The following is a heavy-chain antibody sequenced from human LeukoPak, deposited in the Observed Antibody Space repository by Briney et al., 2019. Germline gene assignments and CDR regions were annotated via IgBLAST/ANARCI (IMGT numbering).Heavy chain of an antibody. Sequence: GRSLRLSCAASGFSFSSFGMHWVRQAPGKGLEWVAVIWYDGSNKYYADSMKGRFTISRDNSKNTLYLQMNSLRAEDTAVYYCAKPSRSGYYPWAFDIWGQGTMVTVSS. V-gene: IGHV3-33*06. CDR2: IWYDGSNK. CDR1: GFSFSSFG. D-gene: IGHD3-22*01. J-gene: IGHJ3*02. CDR3: AKPSRSGYYPWAFDI.